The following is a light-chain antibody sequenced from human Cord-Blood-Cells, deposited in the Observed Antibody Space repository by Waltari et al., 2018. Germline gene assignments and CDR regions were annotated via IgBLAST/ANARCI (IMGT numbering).Light chain of an antibody. CDR2: DAS. J-gene: IGKJ2*01. CDR1: QDISNY. V-gene: IGKV1-33*01. CDR3: QQYDNLPQALYT. Sequence: DIQMTQSTSSLSAPVGASGPITCRASQDISNYLNWYQQKPGKAPKLLIYDASNLETGVPSRFSGSGSGTDFTFTISSLQPEDIATYYCQQYDNLPQALYTFGQGTKLEIK.